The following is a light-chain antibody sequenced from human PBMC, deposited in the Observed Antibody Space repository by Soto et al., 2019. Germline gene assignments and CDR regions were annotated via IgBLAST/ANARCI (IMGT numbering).Light chain of an antibody. CDR2: GAS. CDR3: QQYGSSPIT. CDR1: HSVSSNY. J-gene: IGKJ5*01. Sequence: EIVLTQSTGTLSWSPGEIATLSFSSTHSVSSNYLAWYQQKPGQAPRLLIHGASSRATGIPDRISGSGSGTDFTLTISRLEPEDFAVYYCQQYGSSPITFGQGTRLEIK. V-gene: IGKV3-20*01.